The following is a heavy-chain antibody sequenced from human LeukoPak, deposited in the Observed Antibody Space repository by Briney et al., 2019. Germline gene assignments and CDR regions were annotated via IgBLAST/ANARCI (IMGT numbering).Heavy chain of an antibody. Sequence: PSETLSLTCTVSGGSISSYYWSWIRQPPGKGLEWIGYIYYSGSTNYNPSLKSRITISVDTSKNQFSLKLSSVTAADTAVYYCARDGYGDYPFDYWGQGTLVTVSS. D-gene: IGHD4-17*01. CDR2: IYYSGST. J-gene: IGHJ4*02. CDR3: ARDGYGDYPFDY. V-gene: IGHV4-59*01. CDR1: GGSISSYY.